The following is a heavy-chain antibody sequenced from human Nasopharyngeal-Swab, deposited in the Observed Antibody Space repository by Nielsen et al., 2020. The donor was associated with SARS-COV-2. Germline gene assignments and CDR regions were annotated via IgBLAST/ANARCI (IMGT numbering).Heavy chain of an antibody. V-gene: IGHV1-18*01. CDR3: ARSPIVATVFVFDY. J-gene: IGHJ4*02. D-gene: IGHD5-12*01. CDR1: GYTFTSYG. CDR2: IRAYNGNT. Sequence: ASVKVSCKASGYTFTSYGISWVRQAPGQGLEWMGWIRAYNGNTNYAQKLQGRVTMTTDTSTSTAYMELRSLRSDDTAVYYCARSPIVATVFVFDYWGQGTLVTVSS.